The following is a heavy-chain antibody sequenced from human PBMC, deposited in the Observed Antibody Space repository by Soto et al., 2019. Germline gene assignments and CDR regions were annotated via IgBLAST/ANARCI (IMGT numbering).Heavy chain of an antibody. Sequence: RGSLRFSCAASGFTFSSYAMSWVRQAPGKGLEWVSAISGSGGSTYYADSVKGRFTISRDNSKNTLYLQMNSLRAEDTAVYYCAKLTTYYDFWSGYSNWFDPWGQGTLVTVSS. CDR3: AKLTTYYDFWSGYSNWFDP. V-gene: IGHV3-23*01. CDR2: ISGSGGST. CDR1: GFTFSSYA. J-gene: IGHJ5*02. D-gene: IGHD3-3*01.